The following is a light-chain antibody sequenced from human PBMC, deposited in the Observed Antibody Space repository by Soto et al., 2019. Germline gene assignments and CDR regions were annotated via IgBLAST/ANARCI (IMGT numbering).Light chain of an antibody. Sequence: IVLTQSPATLSVPPGARATLSCRASQTISRNLAWYQQRPGQAPWLLIYAASTRATGVPARFSGSGSGTEFTLTINSLQSEDFALYYCHQYNNWPPGTFGQGTKVEIK. CDR2: AAS. CDR3: HQYNNWPPGT. CDR1: QTISRN. J-gene: IGKJ2*01. V-gene: IGKV3-15*01.